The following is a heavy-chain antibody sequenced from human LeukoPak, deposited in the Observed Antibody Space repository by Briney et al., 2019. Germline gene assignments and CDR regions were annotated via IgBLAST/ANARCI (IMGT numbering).Heavy chain of an antibody. D-gene: IGHD1-20*01. Sequence: SETLSLTCTVSGGSISSYYWSWIRQPPGKGLEWIGYIYYSGSTNYNPSLKSRVTISVDTSKNQFSLKLSSVTAADTAVYYCARSYNWNDVGAFDIWGQGTMVTVSS. CDR3: ARSYNWNDVGAFDI. J-gene: IGHJ3*02. V-gene: IGHV4-59*12. CDR1: GGSISSYY. CDR2: IYYSGST.